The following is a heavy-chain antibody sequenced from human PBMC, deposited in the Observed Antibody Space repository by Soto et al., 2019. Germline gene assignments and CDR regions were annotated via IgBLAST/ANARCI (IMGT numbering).Heavy chain of an antibody. Sequence: EVQLVESGGGLVQPGGSLRLSCAASGFTFSSYSMNWVRQAPGKGLEWVSYISSSSSTIYYADSVKGRFTISRDNAKNSLYLQMNSLRDEDTAVYYCARRWFYSSSWNYYYGMDVWGQGTTVTVSS. CDR2: ISSSSSTI. J-gene: IGHJ6*02. V-gene: IGHV3-48*02. CDR1: GFTFSSYS. CDR3: ARRWFYSSSWNYYYGMDV. D-gene: IGHD6-13*01.